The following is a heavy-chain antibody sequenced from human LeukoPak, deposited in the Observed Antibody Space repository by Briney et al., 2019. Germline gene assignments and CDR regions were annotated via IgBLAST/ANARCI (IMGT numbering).Heavy chain of an antibody. CDR1: GLTFSSFV. V-gene: IGHV3-23*01. CDR3: AKDRYYGSGGFFDY. Sequence: GGSLRLSCAASGLTFSSFVMSWVRQAPGKGLEWVSSISVNGGSTYHADSVKGRFTISRDNSKNTLYLQMNSLRAEDTAVYYCAKDRYYGSGGFFDYWGQGTLVTVSS. CDR2: ISVNGGST. J-gene: IGHJ4*02. D-gene: IGHD3-10*01.